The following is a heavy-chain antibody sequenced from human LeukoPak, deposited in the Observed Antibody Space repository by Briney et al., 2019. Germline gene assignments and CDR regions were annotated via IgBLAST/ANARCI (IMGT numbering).Heavy chain of an antibody. CDR2: INGNGAST. J-gene: IGHJ4*02. CDR1: GFTFNNHA. Sequence: GGSLRLSCAASGFTFNNHAMSWVRQAPGKGLEWVSGINGNGASTYYSDSVKGRFTISRDNSKNTLYLQMSSLRAEDTAIYYCAKGQGYSYYYLDYWGQGTLVTVSS. V-gene: IGHV3-23*01. D-gene: IGHD5-18*01. CDR3: AKGQGYSYYYLDY.